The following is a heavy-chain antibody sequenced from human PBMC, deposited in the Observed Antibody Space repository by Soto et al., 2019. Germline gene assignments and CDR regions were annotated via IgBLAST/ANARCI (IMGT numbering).Heavy chain of an antibody. D-gene: IGHD4-17*01. CDR3: ATRPRTTVTTSDY. Sequence: GSLRLSCAASGFTFSSYGMHWVRRAPGKGLEWVAVISYDGSNKYYADSVKGRFTISRDNSKNTLYLQMNSLRAEDTAVYYCATRPRTTVTTSDYWGQGTLVTVSS. CDR2: ISYDGSNK. CDR1: GFTFSSYG. J-gene: IGHJ4*02. V-gene: IGHV3-30*03.